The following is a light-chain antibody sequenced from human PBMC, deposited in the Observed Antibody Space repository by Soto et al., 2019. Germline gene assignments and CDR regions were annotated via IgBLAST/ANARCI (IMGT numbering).Light chain of an antibody. J-gene: IGLJ2*01. Sequence: QSVLTQSPSASASLGASVKLTCTLSSGHSSYAMAWHQQQPEKGPRYLMKLNSDGSHSKGDGIPDRFSGSSSGAERYLTIASLQSEDEADYYCQTWGTGIPNVLFGGGTKLTVL. CDR1: SGHSSYA. V-gene: IGLV4-69*01. CDR3: QTWGTGIPNVL. CDR2: LNSDGSH.